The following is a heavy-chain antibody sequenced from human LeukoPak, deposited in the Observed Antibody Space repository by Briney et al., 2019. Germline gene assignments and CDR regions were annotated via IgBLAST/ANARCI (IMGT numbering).Heavy chain of an antibody. J-gene: IGHJ4*02. Sequence: ASVKVSCKASGYTFTSYDINWVRQATGQGLEWMGWMNPNSGNTGYAQKFQGRVTMTRNTSISTAYMELSSLRSEDTAVYCCARVRGYSYGYVLDYWGQGTLVTVSS. CDR3: ARVRGYSYGYVLDY. V-gene: IGHV1-8*01. CDR2: MNPNSGNT. D-gene: IGHD5-18*01. CDR1: GYTFTSYD.